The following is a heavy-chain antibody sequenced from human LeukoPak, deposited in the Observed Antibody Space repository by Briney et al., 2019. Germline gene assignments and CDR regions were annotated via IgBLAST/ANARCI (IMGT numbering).Heavy chain of an antibody. Sequence: GGSLRHSCAGSGFTFGGYGMHWFRQTPGKGLGWVAVIAYDGSRAFYADSVKGRFTISRDNSKNTMSVQMDDLRAEDTAVYYCTRYNNDHFDYWGQGTLVTVSS. D-gene: IGHD1-14*01. CDR2: IAYDGSRA. V-gene: IGHV3-33*01. CDR1: GFTFGGYG. J-gene: IGHJ4*02. CDR3: TRYNNDHFDY.